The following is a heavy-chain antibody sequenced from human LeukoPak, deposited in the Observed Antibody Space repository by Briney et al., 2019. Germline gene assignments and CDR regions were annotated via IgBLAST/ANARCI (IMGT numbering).Heavy chain of an antibody. J-gene: IGHJ4*02. V-gene: IGHV3-30*18. CDR3: AKDDKGSGWHAAFDY. CDR2: ISYDGSNK. CDR1: GFTFSSYG. Sequence: PGGSLRLSCAASGFTFSSYGMHWVRQAPGKGLEWVAVISYDGSNKYYADSVRGRFTISRDNSKNTLYLQMNSLRAEDTAVYYCAKDDKGSGWHAAFDYWGQGTLVTVSS. D-gene: IGHD6-19*01.